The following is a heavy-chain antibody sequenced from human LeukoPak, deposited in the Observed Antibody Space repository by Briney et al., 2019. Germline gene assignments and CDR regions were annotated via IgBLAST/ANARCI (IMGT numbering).Heavy chain of an antibody. J-gene: IGHJ3*02. Sequence: PSETLSLTCNVSGDSISSDYWSWIRQPPGKGLEWIGHIYYTGSTNYNPSLKSRVTISVDASKNHFSLKVSSVTAADTAVYYCAKDQSPYSSGWYDAFDIWGQGTMVTVSS. CDR3: AKDQSPYSSGWYDAFDI. CDR2: IYYTGST. CDR1: GDSISSDY. V-gene: IGHV4-59*01. D-gene: IGHD6-19*01.